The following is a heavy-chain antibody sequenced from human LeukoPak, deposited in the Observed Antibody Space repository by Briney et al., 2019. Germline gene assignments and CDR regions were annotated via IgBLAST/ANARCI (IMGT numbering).Heavy chain of an antibody. J-gene: IGHJ4*02. CDR1: EFTFTNYA. V-gene: IGHV3-23*01. D-gene: IGHD1-1*01. Sequence: GGSLRLSCAASEFTFTNYAMSWVRQAPGKGLEWVSTISNSDGATFYADSVRGRFTISRDKSKSTLFLQMNSLTAEDTAIYYCAKATGTLGNWGQGALVTVSS. CDR2: ISNSDGAT. CDR3: AKATGTLGN.